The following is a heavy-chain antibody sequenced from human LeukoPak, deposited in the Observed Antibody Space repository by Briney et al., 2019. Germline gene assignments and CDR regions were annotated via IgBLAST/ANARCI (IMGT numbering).Heavy chain of an antibody. V-gene: IGHV1-69*05. CDR3: AKVFDSSGPPGDY. Sequence: ASVKVSCKASGGTFSSYAISWVRQAPGQGLEWMGGIIPIFGTANYAQKFQGRVTITTDESTSTAYMELSSLRSEDTAVYYCAKVFDSSGPPGDYWGQGTLVTVSS. D-gene: IGHD3-22*01. CDR2: IIPIFGTA. J-gene: IGHJ4*02. CDR1: GGTFSSYA.